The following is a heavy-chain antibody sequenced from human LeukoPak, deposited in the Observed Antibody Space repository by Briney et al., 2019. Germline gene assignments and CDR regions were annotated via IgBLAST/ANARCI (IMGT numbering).Heavy chain of an antibody. CDR3: VRVTTSGYFEY. CDR1: GFTFSSFW. Sequence: GGSLRLSCAASGFTFSSFWMGCVRQAPGEGLEWVASIKFDESEKHYVDSVKGRITISRDNAKNSVYLQMNSLRAEDTAVYFCVRVTTSGYFEYWGQGTLVTVSS. J-gene: IGHJ4*02. CDR2: IKFDESEK. V-gene: IGHV3-7*04. D-gene: IGHD1-1*01.